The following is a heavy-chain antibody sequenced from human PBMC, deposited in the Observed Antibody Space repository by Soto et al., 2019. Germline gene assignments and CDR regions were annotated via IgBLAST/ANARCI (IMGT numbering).Heavy chain of an antibody. CDR2: IYYLGST. D-gene: IGHD3-10*01. V-gene: IGHV4-59*01. CDR1: SGSMSEYF. CDR3: ARDGYDGSGSPYPAY. Sequence: NPSETLSLTCSVSSGSMSEYFWSWIRQSPGKGLEWIGYIYYLGSTDYNPSLKSRVTISVDTSKRQFSLRLTSVTAADTAVYYCARDGYDGSGSPYPAYWGPGTQVTVSS. J-gene: IGHJ4*02.